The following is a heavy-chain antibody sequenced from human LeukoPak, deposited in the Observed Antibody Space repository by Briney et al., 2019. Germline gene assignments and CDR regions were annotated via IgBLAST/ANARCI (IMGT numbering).Heavy chain of an antibody. CDR2: INHSGST. Sequence: PSETLSLTCAVYGGSFSGYYWSWIRQPPGKGLEWIGEINHSGSTNYNPSLKSRVTISVDTSKNQFSLKLSSVTAADTAVYYCARNRLYYYYYYMDVWGQGTLVTVSS. V-gene: IGHV4-34*01. CDR3: ARNRLYYYYYYMDV. D-gene: IGHD1-14*01. J-gene: IGHJ6*03. CDR1: GGSFSGYY.